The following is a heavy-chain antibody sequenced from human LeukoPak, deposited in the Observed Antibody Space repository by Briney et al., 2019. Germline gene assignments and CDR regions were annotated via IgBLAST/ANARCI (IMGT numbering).Heavy chain of an antibody. CDR3: AKGYGSGSYGAFDI. CDR2: IYSGGST. V-gene: IGHV3-23*03. CDR1: GFTFSSYA. J-gene: IGHJ3*02. Sequence: PGRSLRLSCAASGFTFSSYAMHWVRQAPGKGLEWVSVIYSGGSTYYADSVKGRFTISRDNSKNTLYLQMNSLRAEDTAVYYCAKGYGSGSYGAFDIWGQGTMVTVSS. D-gene: IGHD3-10*01.